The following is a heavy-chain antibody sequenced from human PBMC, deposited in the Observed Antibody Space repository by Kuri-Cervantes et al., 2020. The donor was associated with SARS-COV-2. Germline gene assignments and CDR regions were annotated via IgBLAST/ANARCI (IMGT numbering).Heavy chain of an antibody. CDR1: GGSISSGSYY. J-gene: IGHJ3*02. V-gene: IGHV4-61*02. CDR3: ARHTIFGAHDAFDI. CDR2: IYTSGST. D-gene: IGHD3-3*01. Sequence: SETLSLTCTVSGGSISSGSYYWSWIRQPAGKGLEWIGRIYTSGSTNYNPSLKSRVTISVDTSKNQFSLKLSSVTAADTAVYYCARHTIFGAHDAFDIWGQGTMVTVSS.